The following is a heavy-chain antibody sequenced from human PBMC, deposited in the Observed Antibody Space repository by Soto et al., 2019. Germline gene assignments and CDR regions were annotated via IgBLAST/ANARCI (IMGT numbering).Heavy chain of an antibody. V-gene: IGHV4-38-2*01. Sequence: SETLSLTCAVSGYSISSGYYWGWIRQPPGKGLEWIGTIYDSGNIYCNPSLKSRVSISVDTSKNQFSLKVTSVTAADTAVYYCARGGEDLYYVMDVWGPGTTVTVSS. D-gene: IGHD2-21*01. CDR2: IYDSGNI. CDR1: GYSISSGYY. CDR3: ARGGEDLYYVMDV. J-gene: IGHJ6*02.